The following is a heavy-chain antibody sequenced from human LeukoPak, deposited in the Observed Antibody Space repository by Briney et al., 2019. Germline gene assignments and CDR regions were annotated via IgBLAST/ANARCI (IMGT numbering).Heavy chain of an antibody. Sequence: PSETLSLTCAVYGGSFSGYYWSWIRQPPGKGLEWIGEINHSGSTNYNPSLKSRVTISVDTSKNQFSLKLSSVTAADTAVYYCARNHLGYCSGGSCYHDYWGQGTLVTVSS. J-gene: IGHJ4*02. D-gene: IGHD2-15*01. V-gene: IGHV4-34*01. CDR2: INHSGST. CDR1: GGSFSGYY. CDR3: ARNHLGYCSGGSCYHDY.